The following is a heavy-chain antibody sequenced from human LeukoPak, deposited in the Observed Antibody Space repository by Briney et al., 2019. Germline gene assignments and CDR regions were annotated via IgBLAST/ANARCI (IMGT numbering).Heavy chain of an antibody. CDR1: GYTFTGYY. Sequence: ASVKVSCKASGYTFTGYYMHWVRQAPGQGLEWMGWINPNRGGTNYAQKFQGRVTITRDTSISTAYMELSRLRSDDTAVYYCARLVRGAVWGYFDYWGQGTLVTVSS. J-gene: IGHJ4*02. D-gene: IGHD3-10*01. V-gene: IGHV1-2*02. CDR3: ARLVRGAVWGYFDY. CDR2: INPNRGGT.